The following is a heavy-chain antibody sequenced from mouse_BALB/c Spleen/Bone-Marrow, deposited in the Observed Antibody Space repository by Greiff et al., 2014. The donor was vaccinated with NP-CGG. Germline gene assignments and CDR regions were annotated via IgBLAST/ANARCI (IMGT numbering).Heavy chain of an antibody. V-gene: IGHV1S56*01. J-gene: IGHJ4*01. CDR3: ARKSQRAYDSMIY. CDR2: IYPGDFTT. Sequence: VMLVESGPELVKPGASVRISCKASGYTFTSFYIYWVRQRPGQGLEWIGWIYPGDFTTKYNEKFKGKATLTADKSSTTASMQHSSLTSEDSAVYFCARKSQRAYDSMIYWGQGTSVTVSS. CDR1: GYTFTSFY. D-gene: IGHD2-4*01.